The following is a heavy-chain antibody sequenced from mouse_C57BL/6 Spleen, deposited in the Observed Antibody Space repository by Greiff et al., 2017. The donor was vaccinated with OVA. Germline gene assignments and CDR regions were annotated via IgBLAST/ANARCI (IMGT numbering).Heavy chain of an antibody. D-gene: IGHD4-1*01. CDR3: ARGGTGTKDY. Sequence: QVQLQQSGPELVKPGASVKISCKASGYAFSSSWMNWVKQRPGKGLEWIGRIYPGDGDTNYNGKFKGKATLTADKSSSTAYMQLSSLTSEDSAVYFCARGGTGTKDYWGQGTTLTVSS. V-gene: IGHV1-82*01. CDR2: IYPGDGDT. CDR1: GYAFSSSW. J-gene: IGHJ2*01.